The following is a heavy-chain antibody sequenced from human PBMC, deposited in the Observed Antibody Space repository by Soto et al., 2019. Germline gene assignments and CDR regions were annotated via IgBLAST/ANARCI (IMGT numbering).Heavy chain of an antibody. Sequence: SETLSLTCAVYGGSFSGYYWSWIRQPPGKGLEWIGEINHSGSTNYNPSLKSRVTISVDTSKNQFSLKLSSVTAADTAVYYCARVRTTNWFEPWGQGTLVTVSS. J-gene: IGHJ5*02. D-gene: IGHD1-1*01. CDR2: INHSGST. CDR3: ARVRTTNWFEP. V-gene: IGHV4-34*01. CDR1: GGSFSGYY.